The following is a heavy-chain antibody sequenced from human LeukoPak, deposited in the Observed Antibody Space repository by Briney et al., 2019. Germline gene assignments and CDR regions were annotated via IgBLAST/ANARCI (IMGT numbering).Heavy chain of an antibody. D-gene: IGHD3-10*01. V-gene: IGHV3-23*01. Sequence: GGSLRLSCAASGFTFSSYAMSWVRQAPGKGLEWVSAISGSGGSTYYADSVKGRFTISRDNSENTLYLQMNSLRAEDTAVYYCAKDGAPEVYYYGSGSYYYWGQGTLVTVSS. CDR2: ISGSGGST. J-gene: IGHJ4*02. CDR1: GFTFSSYA. CDR3: AKDGAPEVYYYGSGSYYY.